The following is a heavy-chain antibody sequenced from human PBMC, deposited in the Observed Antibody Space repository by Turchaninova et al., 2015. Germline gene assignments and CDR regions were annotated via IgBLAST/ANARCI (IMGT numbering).Heavy chain of an antibody. V-gene: IGHV3-9*01. D-gene: IGHD3-10*02. CDR2: ISWRSGSI. CDR3: AKDKQLHMFQGGIDY. Sequence: EVQLLESGGGLVQPGRSLSLSCGDFGFTFAEYAMHWVRQRPGKGLEWVSRISWRSGSIGYAASGKDRFTISRDNAKNSLYLEMNSLRPEDTALYYCAKDKQLHMFQGGIDYWGLGTLVTVSS. CDR1: GFTFAEYA. J-gene: IGHJ4*02.